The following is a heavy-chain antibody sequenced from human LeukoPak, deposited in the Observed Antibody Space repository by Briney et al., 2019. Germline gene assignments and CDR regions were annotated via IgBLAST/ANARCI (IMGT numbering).Heavy chain of an antibody. J-gene: IGHJ5*02. CDR2: ISAYNGNT. Sequence: ASVKVSCKASGYTFTSYGISWVRQAPGQGLEWMGWISAYNGNTNYAQKLQGRVTMTTDTSTSTAYMELRSLRSEDTAVYYCARGYCSGGSCYHNWFDPWGQGTLVTVSS. D-gene: IGHD2-15*01. CDR3: ARGYCSGGSCYHNWFDP. V-gene: IGHV1-18*01. CDR1: GYTFTSYG.